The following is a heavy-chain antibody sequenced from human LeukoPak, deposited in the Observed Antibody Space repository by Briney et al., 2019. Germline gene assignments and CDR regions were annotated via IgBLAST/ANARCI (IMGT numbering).Heavy chain of an antibody. CDR3: AREVLGYYYMDV. D-gene: IGHD3-16*01. V-gene: IGHV3-48*03. CDR1: GFTFSSYE. J-gene: IGHJ6*03. CDR2: ISSSGSTI. Sequence: GGSLRLSCAASGFTFSSYEMNWVRQAPGKGLEWVSYISSSGSTIYYADSVKGRFTISRDNAKNTLYPQMNSLRAEDTAVYYCAREVLGYYYMDVWGKGTTVTISS.